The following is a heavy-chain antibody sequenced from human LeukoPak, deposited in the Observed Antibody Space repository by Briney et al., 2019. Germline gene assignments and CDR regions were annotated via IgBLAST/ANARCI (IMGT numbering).Heavy chain of an antibody. V-gene: IGHV1-2*02. CDR3: ARDTTVTTVPFDY. CDR2: INPNSGGT. CDR1: GYTFTGYY. J-gene: IGHJ4*02. Sequence: ASVKVSCKASGYTFTGYYMHWVRQAPGQGLEWMGWINPNSGGTNYAQKFQGRVTMIRDTSISTAYMELSRLRSDDTAVYYCARDTTVTTVPFDYWGQGTLVTVSS. D-gene: IGHD4-17*01.